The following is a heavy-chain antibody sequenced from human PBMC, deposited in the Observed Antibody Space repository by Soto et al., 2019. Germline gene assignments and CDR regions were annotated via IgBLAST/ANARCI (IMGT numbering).Heavy chain of an antibody. J-gene: IGHJ4*02. CDR1: GGSFSGYY. CDR2: INHSGST. D-gene: IGHD6-6*01. CDR3: ARGGGIAARRGLFDY. V-gene: IGHV4-34*01. Sequence: LSLTCAVYGGSFSGYYWSWIRQPPGKGLEWIGEINHSGSTNYNPSLKSRVTISVDTSKNQFSLKLSSVTAADTAVYYCARGGGIAARRGLFDYWGQGTLVTVSS.